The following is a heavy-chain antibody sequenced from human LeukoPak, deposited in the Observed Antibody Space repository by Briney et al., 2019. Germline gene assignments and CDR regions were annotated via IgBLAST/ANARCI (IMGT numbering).Heavy chain of an antibody. J-gene: IGHJ4*02. D-gene: IGHD5-12*01. V-gene: IGHV1-69*06. CDR3: ARDLYGGYEFDY. Sequence: SVKLSCKASGRTFTSYAISWVRQAPGQGLEWRGGIIPIFGTANYAQKFQGRVTITADKSTSPAYMELSSLRSEDTAVYYCARDLYGGYEFDYWGQGTVVTVSS. CDR1: GRTFTSYA. CDR2: IIPIFGTA.